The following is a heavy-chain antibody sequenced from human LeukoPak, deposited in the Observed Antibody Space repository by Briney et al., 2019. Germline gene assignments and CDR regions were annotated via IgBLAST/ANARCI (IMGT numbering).Heavy chain of an antibody. J-gene: IGHJ4*02. V-gene: IGHV1-46*01. CDR2: INPSGGST. D-gene: IGHD5-12*01. Sequence: ASVKVSCKASGYTFTGYYMHWVRQAPGQGLEWMGIINPSGGSTSYAQKFQGRVTMTRDMSTSTVYMELSSLRSEDTAVYYCARGGYRDYFDYWGQGTLVTVSS. CDR3: ARGGYRDYFDY. CDR1: GYTFTGYY.